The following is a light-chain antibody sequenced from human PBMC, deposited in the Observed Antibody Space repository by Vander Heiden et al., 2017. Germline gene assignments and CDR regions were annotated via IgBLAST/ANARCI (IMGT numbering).Light chain of an antibody. Sequence: QSALTQPASVSRSPGQSITISCTGTSSDVGGYNYVSWYQQHPGKAPKLMIYDVSNRPSGVSNRFSGSKSGNTASLTISGLQAEDEADYCCSSYTSSSTLVFGGGTKLTVL. CDR1: SSDVGGYNY. V-gene: IGLV2-14*01. CDR3: SSYTSSSTLV. J-gene: IGLJ2*01. CDR2: DVS.